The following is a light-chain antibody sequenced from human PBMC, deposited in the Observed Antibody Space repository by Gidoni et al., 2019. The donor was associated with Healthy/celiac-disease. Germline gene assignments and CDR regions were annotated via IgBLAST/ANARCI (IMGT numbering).Light chain of an antibody. J-gene: IGKJ5*01. CDR2: DAS. CDR3: QQDDNSPVT. CDR1: QDISNY. V-gene: IGKV1-33*01. Sequence: DTQMTQSPSSLSASVGDRVTITCQASQDISNYLKWYQQKPGKAPKLLIYDASNLETGVPSRFSGSGSGKDCTLTISRLQPEDIATYYCQQDDNSPVTFGQGTRLEIK.